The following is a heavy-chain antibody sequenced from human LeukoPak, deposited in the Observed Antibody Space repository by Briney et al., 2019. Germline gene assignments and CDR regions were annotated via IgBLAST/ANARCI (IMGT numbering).Heavy chain of an antibody. Sequence: VGSLRLSCAASGFTFSSYWMSWVRQAPGKGLEWVANIKQDGSEKYYVDSVKGRFTISRDNAKNSLYLQMNSLRAEDTAVYYCARELGGGAFDIWGQGTMVTVSS. CDR2: IKQDGSEK. CDR1: GFTFSSYW. D-gene: IGHD7-27*01. CDR3: ARELGGGAFDI. V-gene: IGHV3-7*01. J-gene: IGHJ3*02.